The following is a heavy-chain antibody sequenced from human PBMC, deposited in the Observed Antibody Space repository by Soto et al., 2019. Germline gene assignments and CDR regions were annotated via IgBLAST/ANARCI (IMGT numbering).Heavy chain of an antibody. D-gene: IGHD3-10*01. V-gene: IGHV3-23*01. Sequence: GSGDSTYYADSVKGRVTIPRDNSKNTLYLQMNSLRAEDTAVYYCAKRASGSYFDYWGQGTLVTVSS. CDR2: GSGDST. CDR3: AKRASGSYFDY. J-gene: IGHJ4*02.